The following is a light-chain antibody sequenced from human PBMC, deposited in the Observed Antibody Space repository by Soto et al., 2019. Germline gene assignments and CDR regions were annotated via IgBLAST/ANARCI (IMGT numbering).Light chain of an antibody. V-gene: IGKV1-5*01. J-gene: IGKJ2*01. CDR2: DAS. CDR1: QSISSS. CDR3: QQYESYPYS. Sequence: IQMTQSPSTVSASVGDRVTITCRASQSISSSLAWYQQKPGKAPKVLIYDASSLDSGVPSRFSGSGYGTEFTLTVSSLQPGDFATYSCQQYESYPYSFGQGTKLESK.